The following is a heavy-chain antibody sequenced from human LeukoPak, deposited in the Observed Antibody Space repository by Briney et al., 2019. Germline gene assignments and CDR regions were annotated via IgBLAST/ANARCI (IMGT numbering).Heavy chain of an antibody. J-gene: IGHJ4*02. V-gene: IGHV3-53*01. D-gene: IGHD5-24*01. CDR3: TRDQMNY. Sequence: PGGSLRLSCTASEFTVSRNYMLWVRQAPGKGLEWVSLIFSNGDTHYGDSVKGRFTISRDTSKNTVSLQMNSLRVEDTAMYYCTRDQMNYWGQGTLVTVSS. CDR2: IFSNGDT. CDR1: EFTVSRNY.